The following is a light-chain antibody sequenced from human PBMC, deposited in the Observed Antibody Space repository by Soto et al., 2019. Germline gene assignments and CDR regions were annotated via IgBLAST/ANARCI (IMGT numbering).Light chain of an antibody. CDR3: HLYGNSLYT. Sequence: VVLTQSPGTLSLSPGDTATLSCRASQSVSGTYLAWYQQKPSQAPRLLIYGASSRATGIPDRFSGSGSGTDFTLTINRLEPEDFAVYYCHLYGNSLYTFGQGTKLEIK. V-gene: IGKV3-20*01. J-gene: IGKJ2*01. CDR1: QSVSGTY. CDR2: GAS.